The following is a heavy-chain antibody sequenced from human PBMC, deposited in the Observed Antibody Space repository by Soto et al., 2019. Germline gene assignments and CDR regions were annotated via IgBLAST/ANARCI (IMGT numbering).Heavy chain of an antibody. D-gene: IGHD3-3*01. V-gene: IGHV1-2*02. J-gene: IGHJ3*02. Sequence: QLHLVQSGAVVKKPGASVTVSCSASGYPVTAYYMHWVRQAPGRGLEWMGGINPATGAAKYTQTFPGRVTMTRDTSTCTVFMELSGLTSEDTAVFYGARGGGVGVAGSAAFDMWGQGTLVTVSS. CDR3: ARGGGVGVAGSAAFDM. CDR2: INPATGAA. CDR1: GYPVTAYY.